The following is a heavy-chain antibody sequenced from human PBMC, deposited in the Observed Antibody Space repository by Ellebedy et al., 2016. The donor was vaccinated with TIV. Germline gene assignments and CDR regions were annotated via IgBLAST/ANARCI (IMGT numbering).Heavy chain of an antibody. V-gene: IGHV3-21*01. D-gene: IGHD6-19*01. CDR2: ISSSSSYI. J-gene: IGHJ4*02. Sequence: PGGSLRLSCAASGFTFSSYSMNWVRQAPGKGLEWVSSISSSSSYIYYADSVKGRFTISRDNAKNSLYLQMNSLRAEDTAVYYCARGWGYSSDLEDYWGQGTLVTVSS. CDR1: GFTFSSYS. CDR3: ARGWGYSSDLEDY.